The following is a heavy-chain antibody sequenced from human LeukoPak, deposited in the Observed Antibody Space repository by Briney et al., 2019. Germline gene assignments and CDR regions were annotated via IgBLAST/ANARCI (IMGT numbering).Heavy chain of an antibody. Sequence: SETLSLTCTVSGGSISSYYWSWIRQPPGKGLEWIGYIYYSGSTNHDPSLKSRVTISVDTSKNQFSLKLSSVTAADTAVYYCARDSMAFLWGQGTLVTVSS. CDR1: GGSISSYY. CDR2: IYYSGST. CDR3: ARDSMAFL. D-gene: IGHD3-3*02. V-gene: IGHV4-59*01. J-gene: IGHJ4*02.